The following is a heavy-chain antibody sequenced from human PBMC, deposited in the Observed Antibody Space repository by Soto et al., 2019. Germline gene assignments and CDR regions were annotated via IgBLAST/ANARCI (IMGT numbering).Heavy chain of an antibody. CDR2: INAGNGNT. J-gene: IGHJ6*02. V-gene: IGHV1-3*01. CDR3: ARREVTSYYYYGMDV. Sequence: ASVKCSCMASGYTFTSYAMHWVHQAPTQRLEWMGWINAGNGNTKYSQKFQGRVTITRDTSASTAYMELSSLRSEDTAVYYCARREVTSYYYYGMDVWGQGTTVTVSS. D-gene: IGHD4-4*01. CDR1: GYTFTSYA.